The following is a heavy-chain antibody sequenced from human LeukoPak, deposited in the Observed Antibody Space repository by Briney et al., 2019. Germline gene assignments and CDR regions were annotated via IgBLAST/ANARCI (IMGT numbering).Heavy chain of an antibody. Sequence: PSETLSLTCTVSGGSISSNNYYWVWIRQPPGKGLEWIGSIYYSGSTYYNPSLKSRVTISVDTSKNQFPLKLSSVTAADTAVYYCVNSSPGGGWLVSGNFDYWGQGTLVTVSS. CDR3: VNSSPGGGWLVSGNFDY. J-gene: IGHJ4*02. D-gene: IGHD6-19*01. CDR2: IYYSGST. CDR1: GGSISSNNYY. V-gene: IGHV4-39*01.